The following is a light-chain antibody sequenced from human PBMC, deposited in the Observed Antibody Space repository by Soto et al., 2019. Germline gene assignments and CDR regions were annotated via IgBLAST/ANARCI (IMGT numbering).Light chain of an antibody. CDR1: QGIITY. Sequence: DIQLTQSPSSLSASVGDRVTITCRASQGIITYLNWYQQKPGKAPNLLIYSSSTLQSGVPSRFSGSGSGTDFTLTISSLQPEDFATYYCQQSFSSRWTLGQGTKVDIK. J-gene: IGKJ1*01. CDR3: QQSFSSRWT. CDR2: SSS. V-gene: IGKV1-39*01.